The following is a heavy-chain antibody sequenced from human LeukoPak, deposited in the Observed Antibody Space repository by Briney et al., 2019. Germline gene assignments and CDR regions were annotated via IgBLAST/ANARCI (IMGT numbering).Heavy chain of an antibody. CDR1: GGSVSSGSYY. J-gene: IGHJ4*02. CDR3: ARRARGSYFDY. CDR2: IYYSGST. V-gene: IGHV4-61*01. Sequence: SETLSLTCTVSGGSVSSGSYYWSWIRQPPGKGLEWIGYIYYSGSTDYNPSLKSRVTISVDTSKSQFSLKLSSVTAADTAVYYCARRARGSYFDYWGQGTLVTVSS. D-gene: IGHD1-26*01.